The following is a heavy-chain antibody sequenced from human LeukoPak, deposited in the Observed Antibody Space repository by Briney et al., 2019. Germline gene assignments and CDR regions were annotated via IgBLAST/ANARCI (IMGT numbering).Heavy chain of an antibody. Sequence: GGSLRLSCAASGFTFSSYSMNWVRQAPGKGLEWVSYISSSSSTIYYADSVKGRFTISRDNAKNSLYLQMNSLRDEDTAVYYCARGDNGYSYGYGDYYGMDVWGQGTTVTVSS. D-gene: IGHD5-18*01. CDR1: GFTFSSYS. J-gene: IGHJ6*02. CDR3: ARGDNGYSYGYGDYYGMDV. V-gene: IGHV3-48*02. CDR2: ISSSSSTI.